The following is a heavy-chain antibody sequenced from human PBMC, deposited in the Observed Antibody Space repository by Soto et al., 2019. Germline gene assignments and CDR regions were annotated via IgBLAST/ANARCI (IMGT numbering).Heavy chain of an antibody. CDR1: AISRGSYY. CDR3: ARAPGRWLQFDF. J-gene: IGHJ4*02. CDR2: ISYSGST. V-gene: IGHV4-31*03. D-gene: IGHD3-10*01. Sequence: TLSLTCTVSAISRGSYYWTWIRHYPGMGLEWIGSISYSGSTYYNPSVKSRVPISVDTSKNQFSLRLSSMTAADTAVYYCARAPGRWLQFDFWGQGTLVTVSS.